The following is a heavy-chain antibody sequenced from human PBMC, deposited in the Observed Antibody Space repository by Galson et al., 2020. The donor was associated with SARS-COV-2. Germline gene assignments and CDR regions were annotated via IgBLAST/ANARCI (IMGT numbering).Heavy chain of an antibody. Sequence: GGSLRLSCVVSGFTFSSYSMNWVRQAPGKGLEWVSCTSSTGMDIYYGDSVKGRFTVSRDNAKNSMYLQMNSLRGEDTAVYYCARVLWFGETESDGFDIWGQGTMVTVSS. V-gene: IGHV3-21*01. CDR2: TSSTGMDI. D-gene: IGHD3-10*01. CDR1: GFTFSSYS. J-gene: IGHJ3*02. CDR3: ARVLWFGETESDGFDI.